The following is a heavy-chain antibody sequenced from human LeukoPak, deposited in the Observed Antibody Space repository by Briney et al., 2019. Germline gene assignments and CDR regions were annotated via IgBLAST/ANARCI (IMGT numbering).Heavy chain of an antibody. Sequence: GESLKISCKGSGYSFTSYWIGWVRQMPGKSLEGMGIIYPGDSDTRYSPSFQGQVTISADKSISTAYLQWSSLKASDTAMYYCARGEIRFLEWLSDAFDIWGQGTMVTVSS. D-gene: IGHD3-3*01. CDR1: GYSFTSYW. CDR3: ARGEIRFLEWLSDAFDI. CDR2: IYPGDSDT. V-gene: IGHV5-51*01. J-gene: IGHJ3*02.